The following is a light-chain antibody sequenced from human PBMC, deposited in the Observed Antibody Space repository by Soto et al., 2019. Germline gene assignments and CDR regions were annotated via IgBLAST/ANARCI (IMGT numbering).Light chain of an antibody. CDR2: DAS. V-gene: IGKV3-11*01. CDR3: KQRGNWPPAIT. Sequence: EIVLTQSPATLSLSPGERATLSCRASQSVSSYLAWYQQKPGQAPRLLIYDASNRTTGIPARFSGSGSGTDFPLTISSLEAEDFAVYYCKQRGNWPPAITFGQGTRLEIK. CDR1: QSVSSY. J-gene: IGKJ5*01.